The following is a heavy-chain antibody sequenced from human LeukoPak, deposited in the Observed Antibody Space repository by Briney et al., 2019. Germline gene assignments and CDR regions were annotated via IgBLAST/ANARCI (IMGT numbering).Heavy chain of an antibody. CDR1: GGTFSSYA. CDR2: IIPIFGTA. J-gene: IGHJ4*02. V-gene: IGHV1-69*01. CDR3: AILPTSHPPDY. Sequence: ASVKVSCKASGGTFSSYAISWVRQAPGQGLEWMGGIIPIFGTANYAQKFQGRVTITADESTSTAYMELSSLRSEDTAVYYCAILPTSHPPDYWGQGTLVTVSS. D-gene: IGHD2-2*01.